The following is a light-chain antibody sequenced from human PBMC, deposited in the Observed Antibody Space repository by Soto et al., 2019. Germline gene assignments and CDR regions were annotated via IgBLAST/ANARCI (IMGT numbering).Light chain of an antibody. J-gene: IGKJ2*01. V-gene: IGKV1-9*01. CDR3: QQVNSFPYT. Sequence: DIQLTKSPTFLSASVGDRVTITCRVSQAISYYLVWYQQKPGRAPKLLIYGANILQSGVPSRFSGSGSRTEFTLTISGLLPEDFATYYCQQVNSFPYTFGQGT. CDR2: GAN. CDR1: QAISYY.